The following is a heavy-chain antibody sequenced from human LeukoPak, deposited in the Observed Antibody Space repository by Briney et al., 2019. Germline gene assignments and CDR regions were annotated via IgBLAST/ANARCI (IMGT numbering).Heavy chain of an antibody. CDR1: GGSISSYY. D-gene: IGHD3-10*01. CDR3: ARPRTSPGVGDAFDI. Sequence: SETLSLTCTVSGGSISSYYWSWIRQPAGKGLEWIGRIYTSGSTNYNPSLKSRVTMSVDTSKNQFSLKLSSVTAADTAVYYCARPRTSPGVGDAFDIWGQGTMVTVSS. CDR2: IYTSGST. J-gene: IGHJ3*02. V-gene: IGHV4-4*07.